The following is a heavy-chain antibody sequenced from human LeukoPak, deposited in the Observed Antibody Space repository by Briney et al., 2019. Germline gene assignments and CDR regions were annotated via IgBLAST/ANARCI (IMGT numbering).Heavy chain of an antibody. V-gene: IGHV4-34*01. Sequence: SETLSLTCAVYGGSFSGYYWSWIRQPPGKGLEWIGEINHSGSTNYNPSLKSRVTMSVDTSKNQFSLKLSSVTAADTAVYYCARGLSGLVRWRNWFDPWGQGTLVTVSS. J-gene: IGHJ5*02. CDR1: GGSFSGYY. D-gene: IGHD6-6*01. CDR2: INHSGST. CDR3: ARGLSGLVRWRNWFDP.